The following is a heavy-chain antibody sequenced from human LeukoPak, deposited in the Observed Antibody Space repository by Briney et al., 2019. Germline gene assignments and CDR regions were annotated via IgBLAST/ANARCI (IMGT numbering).Heavy chain of an antibody. Sequence: VASVKVSCKASGYTFTSYGISWVRQAPGQGLEWMGWISAYNGNTNYAQKLQGRVTMTTDTSTSTAYMELRSLRSDDTAVYYCARDQWFGELVNYYYYYMDVWGKGTTVTVSS. J-gene: IGHJ6*03. V-gene: IGHV1-18*01. CDR2: ISAYNGNT. D-gene: IGHD3-10*01. CDR1: GYTFTSYG. CDR3: ARDQWFGELVNYYYYYMDV.